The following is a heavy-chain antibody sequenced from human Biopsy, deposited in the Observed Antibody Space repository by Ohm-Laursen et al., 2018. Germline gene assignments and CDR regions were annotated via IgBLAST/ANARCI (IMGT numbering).Heavy chain of an antibody. J-gene: IGHJ5*02. CDR2: IHHSGST. CDR1: GASITAYY. V-gene: IGHV4-4*09. Sequence: GTLSLTCTVSGASITAYYWSWIRQPPGKGLECIGNIHHSGSTNYNPSLKSRLTISVDTSKNQFSLKLSSVTAADTAVYYCARDYDTSGYYYVSWGQGTLVTVSS. CDR3: ARDYDTSGYYYVS. D-gene: IGHD3-22*01.